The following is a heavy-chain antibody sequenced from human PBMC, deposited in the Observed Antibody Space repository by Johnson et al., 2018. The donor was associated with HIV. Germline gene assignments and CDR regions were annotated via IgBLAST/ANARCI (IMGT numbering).Heavy chain of an antibody. CDR1: GFTFDDYT. J-gene: IGHJ3*01. Sequence: VQLVESGGGLVKPGRSLRLSCAASGFTFDDYTMHWVRQAPGKGLEWVSLISWDGGSTYYADSVKGRFTISRDNARNTMFVQMNSLRAEDTAVYYCARSGPNWAFDFWGRGTMVTVSS. CDR3: ARSGPNWAFDF. V-gene: IGHV3-43*01. D-gene: IGHD1-1*01. CDR2: ISWDGGST.